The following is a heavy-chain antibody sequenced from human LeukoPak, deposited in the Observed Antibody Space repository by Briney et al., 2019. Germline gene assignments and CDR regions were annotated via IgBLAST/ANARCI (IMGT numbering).Heavy chain of an antibody. J-gene: IGHJ4*02. V-gene: IGHV3-23*01. Sequence: PGGSLSPSSAASGFTFSNYAMGWVRQAPGKGLEWVSTINDSGGRTHYADSVKGRFTTSRDNSKNTLYLQMKSLRAEDTAVYYCDGADYSGQGTLFTVSS. CDR1: GFTFSNYA. CDR2: INDSGGRT. CDR3: DGADY.